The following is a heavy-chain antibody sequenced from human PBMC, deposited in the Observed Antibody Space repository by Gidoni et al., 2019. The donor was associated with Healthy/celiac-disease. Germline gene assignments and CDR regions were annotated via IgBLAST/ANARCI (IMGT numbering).Heavy chain of an antibody. D-gene: IGHD3-10*01. CDR2: IWYDGSNK. V-gene: IGHV3-33*01. J-gene: IGHJ6*02. CDR3: ARGGVPVLGNYGMDV. CDR1: GFTFSSYG. Sequence: QVQLVESGGGVVQPGRSLRLSCAASGFTFSSYGMHWVRQAPGKGLEWVAVIWYDGSNKYYADSVKGRFTISRDNSKNTLYLQMNSLRAEDTAVYYCARGGVPVLGNYGMDVWGQGTTVTVSS.